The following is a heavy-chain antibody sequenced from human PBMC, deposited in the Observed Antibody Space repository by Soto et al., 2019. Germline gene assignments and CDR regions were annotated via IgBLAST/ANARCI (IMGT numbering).Heavy chain of an antibody. CDR1: DGSISSYY. Sequence: QVQLQESGPGLVKPSETLSLTCTVSDGSISSYYWSWIRQPPGKGLEWIGYMYNTGSTIYNPSLKSRVTISVDTSKNQFSLKLNSVTAADTAVYYYARDLWGYCGTDCYPMDVWGQGTTVTVSS. CDR2: MYNTGST. D-gene: IGHD2-21*02. V-gene: IGHV4-59*01. CDR3: ARDLWGYCGTDCYPMDV. J-gene: IGHJ6*02.